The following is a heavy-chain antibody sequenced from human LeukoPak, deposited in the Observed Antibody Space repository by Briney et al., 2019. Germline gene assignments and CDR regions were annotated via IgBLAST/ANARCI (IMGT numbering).Heavy chain of an antibody. V-gene: IGHV4-59*08. CDR2: IYYSGST. CDR3: ARGPRYSSSWYMDY. D-gene: IGHD6-13*01. J-gene: IGHJ4*02. Sequence: SETLSLTCTVSGGSISSYYWSWIRQPPGEGLEWVGYIYYSGSTNYNPSLQSRVTISVDTSKNQFSLKLSSVTAADTAVYYCARGPRYSSSWYMDYWGQGTLVTVSS. CDR1: GGSISSYY.